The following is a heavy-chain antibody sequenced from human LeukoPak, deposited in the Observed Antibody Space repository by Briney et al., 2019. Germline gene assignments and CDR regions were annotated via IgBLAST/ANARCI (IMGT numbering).Heavy chain of an antibody. Sequence: SETLSLTCTVSGGSISSYYWSWIRQPPGKGLEWIGYIYYSGSTNYNPSLKSRVTISVDTSKNQFSLKLSSVTAADTAVYYCARHITTNRGAFWYFDLWGRGTLVTVSS. CDR1: GGSISSYY. D-gene: IGHD1-1*01. V-gene: IGHV4-59*08. CDR3: ARHITTNRGAFWYFDL. CDR2: IYYSGST. J-gene: IGHJ2*01.